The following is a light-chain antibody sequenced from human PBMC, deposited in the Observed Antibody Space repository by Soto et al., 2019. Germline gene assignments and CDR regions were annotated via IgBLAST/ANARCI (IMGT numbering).Light chain of an antibody. CDR1: SSDIGGYNY. Sequence: QSALTQPASVSGSPGQSITLSCTGTSSDIGGYNYVSWYQQHPGKAPKLMIYEVSYRPSGVSNRFSGSKSGNTASLTISGLQAEDEADYYCSSYTTSSTLYVFGTGTKLTVL. CDR2: EVS. CDR3: SSYTTSSTLYV. J-gene: IGLJ1*01. V-gene: IGLV2-14*01.